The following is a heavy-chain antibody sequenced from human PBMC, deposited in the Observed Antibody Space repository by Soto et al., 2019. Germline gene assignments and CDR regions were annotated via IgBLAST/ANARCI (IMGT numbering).Heavy chain of an antibody. V-gene: IGHV1-69*13. CDR1: GGTFSTYA. J-gene: IGHJ4*02. CDR3: ARGVHYDSSGYYYFY. D-gene: IGHD3-22*01. CDR2: IIPLFGTA. Sequence: SVKVSCKASGGTFSTYAIDWVRQAPGQGLEWMGGIIPLFGTAKYAQNFQGRIAITADESTNTAYMELRSLRSQDTAVYYCARGVHYDSSGYYYFYWGQGTLVTVSS.